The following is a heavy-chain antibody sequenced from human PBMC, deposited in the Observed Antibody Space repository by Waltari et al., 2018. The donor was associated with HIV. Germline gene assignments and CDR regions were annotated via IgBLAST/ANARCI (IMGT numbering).Heavy chain of an antibody. CDR1: GGSINSTSYY. Sequence: QSQLQESGPGLVKPSETLSLICSISGGSINSTSYYWGWIRQPPGKGLEWIGSMFYSGRTYYNPSLKSRVTISVDTSKNQFSLKLSSVTAADTALYYCARQAYYYGSGSANWFDPWGQGTLVTVSS. CDR2: MFYSGRT. D-gene: IGHD3-10*01. J-gene: IGHJ5*02. CDR3: ARQAYYYGSGSANWFDP. V-gene: IGHV4-39*01.